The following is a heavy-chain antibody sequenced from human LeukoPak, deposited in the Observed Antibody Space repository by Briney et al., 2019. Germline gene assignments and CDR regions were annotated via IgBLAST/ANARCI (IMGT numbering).Heavy chain of an antibody. CDR1: GFTFSSYA. J-gene: IGHJ2*01. Sequence: GGSLRLSCVASGFTFSSYAMSWVRQAPGKGLEWVSAISGSGGSTYYADSVKGRFTISRDNSKNTLYLQMNSLRAEDTAVYYCAKDSLNYDFWSGYEGGWYFDLWGRGTLVTVSS. CDR3: AKDSLNYDFWSGYEGGWYFDL. V-gene: IGHV3-23*01. CDR2: ISGSGGST. D-gene: IGHD3-3*01.